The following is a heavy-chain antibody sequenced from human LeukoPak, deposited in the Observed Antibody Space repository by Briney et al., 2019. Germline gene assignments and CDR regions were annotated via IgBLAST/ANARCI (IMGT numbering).Heavy chain of an antibody. CDR1: GFTFSSYA. CDR2: ISGSGGST. CDR3: AKEVEGTYRAVAGTGGDY. J-gene: IGHJ4*02. V-gene: IGHV3-23*01. Sequence: GGSLRLSCAASGFTFSSYAMSWVRQAPGKGLEWVSAISGSGGSTYHADSVKGRFTISRDNSKNTLYLQMNSLRAEDTAVYYCAKEVEGTYRAVAGTGGDYWGQETLVTVSS. D-gene: IGHD6-19*01.